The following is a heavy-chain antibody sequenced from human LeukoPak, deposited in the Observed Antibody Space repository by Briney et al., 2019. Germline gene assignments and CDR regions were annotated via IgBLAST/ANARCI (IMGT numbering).Heavy chain of an antibody. V-gene: IGHV3-74*01. CDR1: GFTFTDYW. CDR3: TRDRSRAEDD. CDR2: ISKEGDNA. J-gene: IGHJ4*02. Sequence: PGGSLRLSCAASGFTFTDYWMHWVRQVPGKGLVWLSRISKEGDNAVYADFAKGRFTISRDNANNLLYLQMNSLRGEDTAVYYCTRDRSRAEDDWGQGTLVTVSS. D-gene: IGHD1-14*01.